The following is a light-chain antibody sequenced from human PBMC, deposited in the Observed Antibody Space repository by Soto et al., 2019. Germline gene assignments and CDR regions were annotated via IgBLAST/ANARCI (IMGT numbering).Light chain of an antibody. J-gene: IGKJ4*01. CDR3: HQYNDWPRGFT. CDR2: DAS. CDR1: QNVIWK. Sequence: KEMTESPAPLSVSPGARVTLSCSPSQNVIWKLVWYHQNPGQAPRLLIYDASTRATGIPVRYSASGSGTECTLTISSRPSEDSAGYYCHQYNDWPRGFTFGGVTKVEIK. V-gene: IGKV3-15*01.